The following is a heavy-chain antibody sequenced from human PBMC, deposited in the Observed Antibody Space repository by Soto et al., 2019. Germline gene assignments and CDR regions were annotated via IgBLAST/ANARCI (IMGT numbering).Heavy chain of an antibody. CDR3: AREKPERVKWLVLDY. CDR1: GYTFTSYG. D-gene: IGHD6-19*01. CDR2: ISAYNGNT. Sequence: ASVQISCKASGYTFTSYGISWVRQAPGQGLEWMGWISAYNGNTNYAQKLQGRVTMTTDTSTSTAYMELRSLRSDDTAVYYCAREKPERVKWLVLDYWGQGTLVTVSS. J-gene: IGHJ4*02. V-gene: IGHV1-18*04.